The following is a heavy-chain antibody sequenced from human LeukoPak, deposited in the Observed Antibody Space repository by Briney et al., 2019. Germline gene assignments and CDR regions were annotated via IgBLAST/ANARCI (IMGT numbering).Heavy chain of an antibody. V-gene: IGHV3-30-3*01. D-gene: IGHD3-10*01. Sequence: GGSLRLSCAASGFTFSSYAMHWVRQGPGKGLEWLALISYDGNNKYYADSVKGRFTISRDTSKNMLYLQMNSLRVEDTAVYYCASQAETFAPYYIVYWGQGALVTVSS. CDR2: ISYDGNNK. CDR1: GFTFSSYA. CDR3: ASQAETFAPYYIVY. J-gene: IGHJ4*02.